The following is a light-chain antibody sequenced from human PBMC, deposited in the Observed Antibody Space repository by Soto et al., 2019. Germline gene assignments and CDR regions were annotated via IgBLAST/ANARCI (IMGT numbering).Light chain of an antibody. Sequence: QSVLTQPPSASGTPGQRVTISCSGSSSNIGSHSVTWYQQLPGTAPKLLSHRNNQRPSGVPDRFSGSKSGTSASLAISGLQSEDEANYYRASWDNNLRAWVFVEGTKVTVL. CDR1: SSNIGSHS. J-gene: IGLJ3*02. CDR2: RNN. CDR3: ASWDNNLRAWV. V-gene: IGLV1-44*01.